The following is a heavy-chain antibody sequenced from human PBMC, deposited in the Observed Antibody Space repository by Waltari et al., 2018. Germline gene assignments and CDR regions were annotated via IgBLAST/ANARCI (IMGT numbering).Heavy chain of an antibody. D-gene: IGHD2-2*01. Sequence: QVQLVQSGAEVKKPGASVKVSCKASGYTFTGYYMHWVRQPPGQGLEWMGWINPNSGGTNYAQKFQGRVTMTRDTSISTAYMELSRLRSDDTAVYYCAREGVVPAAAGTGWFDPWGQGTLVTVSS. CDR1: GYTFTGYY. CDR2: INPNSGGT. V-gene: IGHV1-2*02. CDR3: AREGVVPAAAGTGWFDP. J-gene: IGHJ5*02.